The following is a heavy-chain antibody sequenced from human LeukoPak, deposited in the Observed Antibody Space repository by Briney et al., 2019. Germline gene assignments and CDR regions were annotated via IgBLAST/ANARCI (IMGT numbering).Heavy chain of an antibody. CDR3: ARGAVATISGYYFDY. D-gene: IGHD3-10*01. J-gene: IGHJ4*02. CDR1: GFTFSSYA. Sequence: GGSLRLSCAASGFTFSSYAMHWVRQAPGKGLEYVSAISSNGGSTYYAGSVKGRFTISRDNSKNTLYLQMGSLRAEDMAVYYCARGAVATISGYYFDYWGQGTLVTVSS. V-gene: IGHV3-64*02. CDR2: ISSNGGST.